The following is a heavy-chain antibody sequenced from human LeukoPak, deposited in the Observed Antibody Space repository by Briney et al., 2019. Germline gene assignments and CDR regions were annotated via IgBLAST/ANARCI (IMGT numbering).Heavy chain of an antibody. V-gene: IGHV3-7*03. CDR3: AKDFGRDSGFFDF. J-gene: IGHJ4*02. Sequence: PGGSLRLSCAASGFSFTNYWMSWVRQAPGKGLEWVANVKEDGTTKQYVDSVKGRFTISRDNAKNSLYLQMTSLRAEDTAIYYCAKDFGRDSGFFDFWGQGAPVTVSS. D-gene: IGHD3-10*01. CDR2: VKEDGTTK. CDR1: GFSFTNYW.